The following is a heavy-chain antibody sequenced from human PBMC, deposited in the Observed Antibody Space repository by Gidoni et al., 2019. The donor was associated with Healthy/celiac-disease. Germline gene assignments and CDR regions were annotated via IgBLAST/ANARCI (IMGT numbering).Heavy chain of an antibody. D-gene: IGHD3-10*01. CDR2: ISGSGGST. J-gene: IGHJ5*02. CDR3: AKDFAGYGSGRIRWFDP. Sequence: EVQLLESGGGLVQPGGSLRLSCAASGFTFSSYAMSWVRQAPGKGLGWVSAISGSGGSTYYADSVKGRFTISRDNSKNTLYLQMNSLRAEDTAVYYCAKDFAGYGSGRIRWFDPWGQGTLVTVSS. CDR1: GFTFSSYA. V-gene: IGHV3-23*01.